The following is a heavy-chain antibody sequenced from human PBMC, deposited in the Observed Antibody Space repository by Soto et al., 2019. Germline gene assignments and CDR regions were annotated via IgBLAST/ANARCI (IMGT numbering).Heavy chain of an antibody. V-gene: IGHV1-18*04. D-gene: IGHD2-2*01. CDR3: ARALYQLLWSYCGMDV. Sequence: ASVKVSCKASGYTFTSYGISWVRQAPGQGLEWMGWISAYNGNTNYAQKLQGRVTMTTDTSTSTAYMELRSLRSDDTAVYYCARALYQLLWSYCGMDVWGQGTTVTVSS. CDR2: ISAYNGNT. CDR1: GYTFTSYG. J-gene: IGHJ6*02.